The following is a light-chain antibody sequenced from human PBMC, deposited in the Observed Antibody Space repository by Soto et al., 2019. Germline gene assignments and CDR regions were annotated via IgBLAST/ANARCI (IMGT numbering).Light chain of an antibody. CDR1: SRDVGGYIY. CDR3: SSYTSASTLLYL. J-gene: IGLJ1*01. V-gene: IGLV2-14*01. CDR2: GVT. Sequence: QSALTQPASVSGSPGQSITISCTGTSRDVGGYIYVSWYQQHPGIAPKLLIYGVTNRPSGVSTRFSGSKSGNTASLTISGLQAEDEADYHCSSYTSASTLLYLFGTGTKVTVL.